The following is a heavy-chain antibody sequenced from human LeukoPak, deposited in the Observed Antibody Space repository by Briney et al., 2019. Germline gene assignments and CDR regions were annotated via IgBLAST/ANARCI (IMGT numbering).Heavy chain of an antibody. D-gene: IGHD6-19*01. CDR3: ARDRIIAVAGIGWEGEIDY. CDR2: IYTSGST. Sequence: XTXSGGSISSYYXXWIRQPAGKXXXXXXRIYTSGSTNYNPSLKSRVTMSVDTSKNQFSLKLSSVTAADTAVYYCARDRIIAVAGIGWEGEIDYWGQGTLVTVSS. CDR1: GGSISSYY. V-gene: IGHV4-4*07. J-gene: IGHJ4*02.